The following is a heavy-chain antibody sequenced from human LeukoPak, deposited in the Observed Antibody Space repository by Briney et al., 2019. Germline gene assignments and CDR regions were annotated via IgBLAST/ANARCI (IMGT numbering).Heavy chain of an antibody. Sequence: GGSLRLSCAASGFTFSSYSMNWVRQAPGKGLEWVSSISSSSSYIYYADSVKGRFTISRDNAKNSLYLQMNSLRAEDTAVYYCVQDIVARGSYWGQGTLVTVSS. J-gene: IGHJ4*02. CDR3: VQDIVARGSY. CDR2: ISSSSSYI. CDR1: GFTFSSYS. D-gene: IGHD5-12*01. V-gene: IGHV3-21*01.